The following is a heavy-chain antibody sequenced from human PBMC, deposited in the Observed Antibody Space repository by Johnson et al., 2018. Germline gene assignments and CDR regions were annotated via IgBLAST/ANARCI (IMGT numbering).Heavy chain of an antibody. Sequence: QVQLVESGAEVKKPGASVKVSCKASGYTFTSYDINWVRQATEQGLEWMGCMNPNSGNTGYAQKFRGRVTMTRNTSISTAYMELSSLGSEDSAVYYCSRGWEGGDAFDIWGQGTMVTVSS. V-gene: IGHV1-8*01. CDR2: MNPNSGNT. CDR3: SRGWEGGDAFDI. J-gene: IGHJ3*02. CDR1: GYTFTSYD. D-gene: IGHD1-26*01.